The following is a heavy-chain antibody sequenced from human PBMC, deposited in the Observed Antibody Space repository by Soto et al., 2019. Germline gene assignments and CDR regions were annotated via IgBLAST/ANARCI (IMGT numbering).Heavy chain of an antibody. J-gene: IGHJ4*02. CDR3: AKRGIYYFEF. V-gene: IGHV3-23*01. CDR1: GFTFSTAV. Sequence: EVQLLESGGGLVQPGGSLRLSCAASGFTFSTAVMSWVRQAPGKGLEWVSTFSGASGATYYADSVRGRFTISRDNSKNTLSLQMNSLRDEDTAVYYCAKRGIYYFEFWGQGTLVTVSS. CDR2: FSGASGAT.